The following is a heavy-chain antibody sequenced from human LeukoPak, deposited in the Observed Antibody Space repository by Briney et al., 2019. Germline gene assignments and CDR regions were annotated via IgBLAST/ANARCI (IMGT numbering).Heavy chain of an antibody. CDR1: GGSISSSSYY. CDR2: IYYSGST. D-gene: IGHD3-10*01. CDR3: ARAERAYYGSGSYGY. J-gene: IGHJ4*02. Sequence: SETLSLTCTVSGGSISSSSYYWGWIRQPPGKGLEWTGSIYYSGSTYYNPSLKSRVTISVDTSKNQFSLKLSSVTAADTAVYYCARAERAYYGSGSYGYWGQGTLVTVSS. V-gene: IGHV4-39*07.